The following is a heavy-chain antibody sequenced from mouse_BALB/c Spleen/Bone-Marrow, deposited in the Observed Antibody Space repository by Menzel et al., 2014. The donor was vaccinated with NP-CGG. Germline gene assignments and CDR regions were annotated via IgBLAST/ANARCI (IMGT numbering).Heavy chain of an antibody. V-gene: IGHV2-9*02. CDR3: AREGRGSYGSSGYAMDY. CDR1: EFSLSSYG. D-gene: IGHD1-1*01. CDR2: IWAGGSI. J-gene: IGHJ4*01. Sequence: VQLVESGPGLVAPSQSLSITCTVSEFSLSSYGVHWVRQPPGKGLEWLGVIWAGGSINYNSALMSRLSISKDNSKSXVFLKMKSLQNDDTAMYYCAREGRGSYGSSGYAMDYWGQGTSVTVSS.